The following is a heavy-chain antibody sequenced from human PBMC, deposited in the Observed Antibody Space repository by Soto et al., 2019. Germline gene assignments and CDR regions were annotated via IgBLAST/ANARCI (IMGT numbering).Heavy chain of an antibody. CDR1: GGSVSSGSYY. CDR3: ARTPLYGGQYYGMDV. Sequence: QVQLQESGPGLVKPSETLSLTCTVSGGSVSSGSYYWSWIRQPPGKGLEWIGYIYYSGSTNYNPSLKSRVTISVDTSKNQFSLKLSSVTAADTAVYYCARTPLYGGQYYGMDVWGQGTTVTVSS. CDR2: IYYSGST. V-gene: IGHV4-61*01. J-gene: IGHJ6*02. D-gene: IGHD4-17*01.